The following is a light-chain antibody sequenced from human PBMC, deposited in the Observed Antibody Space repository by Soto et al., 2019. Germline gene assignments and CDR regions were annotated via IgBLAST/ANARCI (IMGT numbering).Light chain of an antibody. CDR3: MQATQFPHA. Sequence: DIVLTQTPLSSPVTLGQPASISCRSSQSLLHSDGNTYLNWLQQRPGQPPRILMYKTSKRFSGVPDRFSGSGAGTDFTLRISRVEAEDVGVYYCMQATQFPHAFGQGTRLQIK. CDR1: QSLLHSDGNTY. J-gene: IGKJ5*01. CDR2: KTS. V-gene: IGKV2-24*01.